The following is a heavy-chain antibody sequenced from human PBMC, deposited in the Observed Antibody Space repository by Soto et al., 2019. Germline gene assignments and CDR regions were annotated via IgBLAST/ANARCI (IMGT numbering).Heavy chain of an antibody. CDR3: ARVLGYCSGGSCRGGSVDP. Sequence: QVQLVQSGAEVKKPGSSVKVSCKASGGTFSSYAISWVRQAPGQGLEWMGGIIPIFGTANYAQKFQGRVTIPADKYTSTDYMELGSLRSEDTAVYYCARVLGYCSGGSCRGGSVDPWGKGTLVTVSS. D-gene: IGHD2-15*01. CDR1: GGTFSSYA. J-gene: IGHJ5*02. V-gene: IGHV1-69*06. CDR2: IIPIFGTA.